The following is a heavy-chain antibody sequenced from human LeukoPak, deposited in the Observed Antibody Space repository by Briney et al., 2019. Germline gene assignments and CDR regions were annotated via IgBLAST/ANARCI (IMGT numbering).Heavy chain of an antibody. CDR2: ISSGSSTI. CDR1: GFTLSSYS. Sequence: GSLRLSCVASGFTLSSYSMNWVRQAPGKGLEWVSYISSGSSTIYYADSVKGRFTISGDNAKNSLYLQMNSLRDEDTAVYYCARGVANFDYWGQGTLVTVSS. V-gene: IGHV3-48*02. D-gene: IGHD2-15*01. J-gene: IGHJ4*02. CDR3: ARGVANFDY.